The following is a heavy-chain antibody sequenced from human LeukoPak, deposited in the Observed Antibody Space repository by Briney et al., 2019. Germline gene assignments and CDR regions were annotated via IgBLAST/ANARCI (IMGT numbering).Heavy chain of an antibody. J-gene: IGHJ4*02. V-gene: IGHV3-30*04. Sequence: GRSLRLSCAASGFSFNTYPMHWVRQAPGKGLEWAAVISNDGNNKYYADSVKGRFTISRDNSNNTLSLQMNGLRVEDTAVYHCARPDDSESFYRANHYWGRGTLVTVS. CDR3: ARPDDSESFYRANHY. D-gene: IGHD3-10*01. CDR2: ISNDGNNK. CDR1: GFSFNTYP.